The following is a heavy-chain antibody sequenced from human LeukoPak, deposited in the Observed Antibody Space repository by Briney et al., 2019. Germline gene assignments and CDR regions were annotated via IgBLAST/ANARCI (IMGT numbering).Heavy chain of an antibody. CDR2: IYTSGTT. CDR1: GRSISSYY. CDR3: ARGRADVVPFDY. V-gene: IGHV4-4*09. J-gene: IGHJ4*02. D-gene: IGHD2-2*01. Sequence: SETLSLTCTVSGRSISSYYWSWIRQPPGKGLECIGYIYTSGTTNYNPSLESRVTIPVDTSKNQSSLQLSSVTAADPAVYYCARGRADVVPFDYWGQGTLVTVSS.